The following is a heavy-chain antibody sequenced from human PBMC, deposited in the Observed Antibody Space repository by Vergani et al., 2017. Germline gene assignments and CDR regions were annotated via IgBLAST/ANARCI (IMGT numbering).Heavy chain of an antibody. Sequence: QVQLVESGGGVVQPGRSLRLSCAASGFTFSSYGMHWVRQAPGKGLEWVAVIWYDGSNKYYADSVKGRFTISRDNSKNTLYLQMNSLRAEDTAVYYCAKDRESRRAFGVVIYYFDYWGQGTLVTVSS. CDR1: GFTFSSYG. J-gene: IGHJ4*02. CDR3: AKDRESRRAFGVVIYYFDY. D-gene: IGHD3-3*01. CDR2: IWYDGSNK. V-gene: IGHV3-33*06.